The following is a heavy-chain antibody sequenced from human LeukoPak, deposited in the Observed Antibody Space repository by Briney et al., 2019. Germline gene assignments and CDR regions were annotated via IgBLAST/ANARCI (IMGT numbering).Heavy chain of an antibody. V-gene: IGHV4-38-2*02. CDR2: IFHSEST. D-gene: IGHD2-2*01. CDR3: AREQSASCDY. Sequence: SETLSLTCAVSGYSISSGYYWDWIRQPPGKGLEWIGSIFHSESTYYTPSLKSRVTISVDTSKNQFSLKLTSVTAADTAVYYCAREQSASCDYWGQGTLVTVSS. J-gene: IGHJ4*02. CDR1: GYSISSGYY.